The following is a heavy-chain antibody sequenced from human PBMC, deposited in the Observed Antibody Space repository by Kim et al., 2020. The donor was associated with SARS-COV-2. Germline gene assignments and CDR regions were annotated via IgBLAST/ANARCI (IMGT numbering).Heavy chain of an antibody. D-gene: IGHD3-22*01. V-gene: IGHV3-74*01. Sequence: GGSLRLSCAASGFTFGTYWMHWVRQAPGKGLEWVSGISGDSGTISYADSVKGRFTISRDNAKNSLYLQMNSLRVEDTAFYYCARRKVDSNGNISYFDYWGQGTLVTVSS. CDR2: ISGDSGTI. CDR3: ARRKVDSNGNISYFDY. CDR1: GFTFGTYW. J-gene: IGHJ4*02.